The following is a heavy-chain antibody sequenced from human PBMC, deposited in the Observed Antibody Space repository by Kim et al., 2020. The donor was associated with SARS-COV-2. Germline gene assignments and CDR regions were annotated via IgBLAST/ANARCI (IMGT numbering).Heavy chain of an antibody. J-gene: IGHJ4*02. Sequence: YSPSLKNRLTITKDTSKNQVVLTMINVDPVDTATYYCAHNIRNTGHYYFDFWGQGTLVTVSS. CDR3: AHNIRNTGHYYFDF. D-gene: IGHD2-2*02. V-gene: IGHV2-5*01.